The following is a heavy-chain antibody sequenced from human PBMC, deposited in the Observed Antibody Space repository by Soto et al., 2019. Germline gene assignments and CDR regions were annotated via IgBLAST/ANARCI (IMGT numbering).Heavy chain of an antibody. Sequence: EVQLVESGGGLVQPGGSLRLSCAASGFTFSSYWMNWVRQAPGKGLEWVANIKEDGSEKNYVDSVKGRFIISRDNAKESLFLQMTSLRAEDTAVYYCARGQYGGKGYWGQGTLVTVSS. J-gene: IGHJ4*02. D-gene: IGHD2-15*01. V-gene: IGHV3-7*03. CDR1: GFTFSSYW. CDR2: IKEDGSEK. CDR3: ARGQYGGKGY.